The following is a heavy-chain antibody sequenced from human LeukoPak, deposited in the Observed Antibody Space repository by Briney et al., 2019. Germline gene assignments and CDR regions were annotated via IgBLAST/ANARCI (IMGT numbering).Heavy chain of an antibody. CDR2: VDHTGST. J-gene: IGHJ6*03. V-gene: IGHV4-59*01. Sequence: SETLSLTCTVSGGSINSYYWTWIRQPPGKGLEWIGYVDHTGSTNFNPSLNGRVSISRDTSKNLFSLRLRSVTAADTAVYFCARGRVSSSTWYSTYYYYFYMDVWGKGTTVTVSS. D-gene: IGHD1-1*01. CDR1: GGSINSYY. CDR3: ARGRVSSSTWYSTYYYYFYMDV.